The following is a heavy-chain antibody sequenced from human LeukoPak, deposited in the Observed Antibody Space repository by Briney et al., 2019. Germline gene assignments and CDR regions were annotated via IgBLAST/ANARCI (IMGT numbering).Heavy chain of an antibody. Sequence: GGSLRLSCAASGFTFDDYAMHWVRQAPGKGLEWVSGISWNSGSIGYADSVKGRFTISRDNAKNSLYLQMNSLRAEDTALYYCGKDTDHYYGSGSLKIWGQGTLVTVSS. V-gene: IGHV3-9*01. D-gene: IGHD3-10*01. CDR1: GFTFDDYA. J-gene: IGHJ4*02. CDR2: ISWNSGSI. CDR3: GKDTDHYYGSGSLKI.